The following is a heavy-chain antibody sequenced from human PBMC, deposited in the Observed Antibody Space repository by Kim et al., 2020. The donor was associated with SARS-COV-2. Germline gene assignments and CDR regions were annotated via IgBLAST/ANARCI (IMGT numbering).Heavy chain of an antibody. Sequence: GGSLRLSCAASGFTFSDYYMSWIRQAPGKGLEWVSYISNSGTTIYYADSVKGRFTISRDNAKNSLYLQMNSLRAEDTAVYYCARDKYYYGSAGMDVWGQGTTVTVSS. J-gene: IGHJ6*02. D-gene: IGHD3-10*01. V-gene: IGHV3-11*01. CDR1: GFTFSDYY. CDR3: ARDKYYYGSAGMDV. CDR2: ISNSGTTI.